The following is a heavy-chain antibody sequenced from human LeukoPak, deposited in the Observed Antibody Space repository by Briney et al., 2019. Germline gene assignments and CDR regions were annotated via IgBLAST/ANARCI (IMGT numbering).Heavy chain of an antibody. D-gene: IGHD2-2*01. V-gene: IGHV3-11*04. Sequence: GGSLRLSCAASGFTFSDYYMSWIRQAPGKGLEWVSYISSSGSTIYYADSVKGRFTISRDNSKNTLYLQMNSLRAEDTAVYYCARAKEDIVVVPAGMGIDYWGQGTLVTVSS. CDR1: GFTFSDYY. CDR3: ARAKEDIVVVPAGMGIDY. CDR2: ISSSGSTI. J-gene: IGHJ4*02.